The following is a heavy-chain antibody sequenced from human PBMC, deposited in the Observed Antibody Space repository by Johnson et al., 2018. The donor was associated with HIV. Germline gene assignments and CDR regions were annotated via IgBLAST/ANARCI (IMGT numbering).Heavy chain of an antibody. D-gene: IGHD3-16*01. CDR3: ARDGQMTLGDDAFDI. V-gene: IGHV3-13*01. J-gene: IGHJ3*02. CDR1: GFTFRNYD. Sequence: VQLMESGGGLVQPGGSLRLSCAASGFTFRNYDMHWVRQVTGKSLEWVSAIGTAGDTYYADSVKGRFPISRDNSKNTLHLQMNSLRAEDTAVYYCARDGQMTLGDDAFDIWGQGTMVTVSS. CDR2: IGTAGDT.